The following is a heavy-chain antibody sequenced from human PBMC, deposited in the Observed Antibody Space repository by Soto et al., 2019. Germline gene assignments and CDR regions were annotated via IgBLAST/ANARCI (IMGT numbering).Heavy chain of an antibody. CDR3: ARTPYYYDSSGYYY. Sequence: GVSPRLSFAASGFSFSDYYMTWIRQAPGQGLEWVSYISSRSGTIFYADSVKGRFTLSRDNSKNSMYLQMNSLRAEDTAVYYCARTPYYYDSSGYYYWGQGTLVTVSS. J-gene: IGHJ4*02. CDR2: ISSRSGTI. CDR1: GFSFSDYY. V-gene: IGHV3-11*04. D-gene: IGHD3-22*01.